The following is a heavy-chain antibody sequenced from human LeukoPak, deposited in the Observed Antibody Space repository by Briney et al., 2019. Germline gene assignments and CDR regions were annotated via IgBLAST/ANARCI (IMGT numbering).Heavy chain of an antibody. CDR2: ISGSGGST. J-gene: IGHJ5*02. D-gene: IGHD1-1*01. V-gene: IGHV3-23*01. CDR1: GFTFSSYA. Sequence: GGSLRLSCAASGFTFSSYAMSWVRQAPGKGLEWVSAISGSGGSTYYADSVKGRFTISRDNSKNTRYLQMNSLRAEDTAVYYCAKDRLRGPAGKGYNWFDPWGQGTLVTVSS. CDR3: AKDRLRGPAGKGYNWFDP.